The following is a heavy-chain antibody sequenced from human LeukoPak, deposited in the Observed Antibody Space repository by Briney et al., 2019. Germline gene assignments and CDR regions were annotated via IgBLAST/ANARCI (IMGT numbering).Heavy chain of an antibody. CDR3: ARRGYYYDSSGYYSYEGRDY. J-gene: IGHJ4*02. D-gene: IGHD3-22*01. CDR1: GLTFSSYW. CDR2: IKSDGSRT. Sequence: GRSLRLSCAASGLTFSSYWMHWVRHAPGKGLVWVSRIKSDGSRTTYADSVTGRFTISRDNTKNSLFLQMNNVRVEDTAVYYCARRGYYYDSSGYYSYEGRDYWGQGTVVTVSS. V-gene: IGHV3-74*01.